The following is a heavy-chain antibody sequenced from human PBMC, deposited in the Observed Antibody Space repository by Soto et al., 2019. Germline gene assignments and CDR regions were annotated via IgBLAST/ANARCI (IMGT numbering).Heavy chain of an antibody. CDR1: GFTFSSYW. CDR2: IKQDGSEK. Sequence: GGSLRLSCAASGFTFSSYWMSWVRQAPGKGLEWVANIKQDGSEKYYVDSVKGRFTISTDNAKNSLYLQMNSLRAEDTAVYYCARDGRSISVATIHALGDDAFDIWGQGTMVTVSS. D-gene: IGHD5-12*01. V-gene: IGHV3-7*01. CDR3: ARDGRSISVATIHALGDDAFDI. J-gene: IGHJ3*02.